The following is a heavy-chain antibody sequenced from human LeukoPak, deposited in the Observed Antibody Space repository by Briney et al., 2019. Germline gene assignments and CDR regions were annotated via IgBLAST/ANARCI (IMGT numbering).Heavy chain of an antibody. CDR1: GFTFSTYA. V-gene: IGHV3-23*01. CDR2: FSGSGGST. Sequence: TGGSLRLSCAASGFTFSTYAMSWVRQAPGKGLELVSAFSGSGGSTYYAESVKGRFTISRDNSKNTLYLQMNSLRAEDTAVYYCAKAYFGVVIVFDYWGQGTLVTVSS. J-gene: IGHJ4*02. CDR3: AKAYFGVVIVFDY. D-gene: IGHD3-3*01.